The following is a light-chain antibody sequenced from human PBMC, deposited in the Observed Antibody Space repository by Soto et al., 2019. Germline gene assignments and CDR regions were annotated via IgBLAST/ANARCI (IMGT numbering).Light chain of an antibody. Sequence: QPVLAQPPSASGTPGQSVTMSCSGSSSNIGSNYVYWYQQLPGTAPKLLLYRYSQRPSGVPDRFSGSKSGTSASLAISGLRSGDEADYYCATWDDSLSGVVFGGGTQLTVL. CDR3: ATWDDSLSGVV. CDR1: SSNIGSNY. CDR2: RYS. V-gene: IGLV1-47*01. J-gene: IGLJ2*01.